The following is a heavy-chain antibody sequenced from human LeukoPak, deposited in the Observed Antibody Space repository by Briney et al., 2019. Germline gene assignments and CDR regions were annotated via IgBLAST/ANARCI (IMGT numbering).Heavy chain of an antibody. CDR2: ITSSSSYI. V-gene: IGHV3-21*01. J-gene: IGHJ3*02. CDR1: GFTFSAYN. D-gene: IGHD2-8*01. Sequence: GGSLRLSCVTSGFTFSAYNINWVRQAPGKGLEWVSSITSSSSYIYYADYVKGRFTISRNNAKNSLYLQMNSLRAEDTAVYYCARDRATYCTNCICYDRESAFDIWGQGTMVTVSS. CDR3: ARDRATYCTNCICYDRESAFDI.